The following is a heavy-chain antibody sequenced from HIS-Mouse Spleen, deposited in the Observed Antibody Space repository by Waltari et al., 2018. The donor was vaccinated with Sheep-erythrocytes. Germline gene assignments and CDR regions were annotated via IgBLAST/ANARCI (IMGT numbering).Heavy chain of an antibody. CDR1: GGSISSGGYY. J-gene: IGHJ4*02. V-gene: IGHV4-31*03. CDR3: ARDRLGIFGY. CDR2: IYYSGGT. D-gene: IGHD7-27*01. Sequence: QVQLQESGPGLVKPSQTLSLTCTVAGGSISSGGYYWSWIRQHPGKGLAWIGYIYYSGGTYYNPSLKSRVTISVDTSKTQFSLKLSSGTAADTAVYYCARDRLGIFGYWGQGTLVTVSS.